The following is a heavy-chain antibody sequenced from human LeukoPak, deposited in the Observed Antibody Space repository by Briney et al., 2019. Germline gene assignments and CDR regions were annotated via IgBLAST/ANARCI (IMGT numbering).Heavy chain of an antibody. Sequence: GGSLRLSCAASGFTFSSYDMHWVRQATGKGLEWVSAIGAAGDTYYPGSVKGRFTISRENAKNSLYLQMNSLRAGDTAVYYCARGRRWLQFAPWYFDLWGRGTLVTVSS. CDR3: ARGRRWLQFAPWYFDL. V-gene: IGHV3-13*01. CDR2: IGAAGDT. CDR1: GFTFSSYD. J-gene: IGHJ2*01. D-gene: IGHD5-24*01.